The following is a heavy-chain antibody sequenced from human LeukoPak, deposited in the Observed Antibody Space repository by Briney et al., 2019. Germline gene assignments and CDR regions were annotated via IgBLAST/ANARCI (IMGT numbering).Heavy chain of an antibody. V-gene: IGHV4-39*01. CDR1: GGSISSSNYY. J-gene: IGHJ4*02. CDR3: ARLSVADCRGGSCNDY. D-gene: IGHD2-15*01. Sequence: SETLSLTCTASGGSISSSNYYWGWIRQPPGKGLEWIGSNSGSTPRGKTYYNPSLQSRVTISVDTSKNQSSLKLSSVTAADTAVYYCARLSVADCRGGSCNDYWGQGTLVTVSS. CDR2: NSGSTPRGKT.